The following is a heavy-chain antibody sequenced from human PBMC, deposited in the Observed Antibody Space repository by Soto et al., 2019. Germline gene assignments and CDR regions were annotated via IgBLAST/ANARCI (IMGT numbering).Heavy chain of an antibody. V-gene: IGHV3-23*01. CDR1: GFTFSSYA. CDR3: AKDRFPPLVTPLDY. Sequence: EVQLLESGGGLVQPGGSLRLSCAASGFTFSSYAMRWVRQAPGQGLEWVSAISGSGGSTYYADSVKGRFTISRDNSKNTLYLQMNSLRAEDTGVYYCAKDRFPPLVTPLDYWGQGTLVTVSS. D-gene: IGHD2-21*02. J-gene: IGHJ4*02. CDR2: ISGSGGST.